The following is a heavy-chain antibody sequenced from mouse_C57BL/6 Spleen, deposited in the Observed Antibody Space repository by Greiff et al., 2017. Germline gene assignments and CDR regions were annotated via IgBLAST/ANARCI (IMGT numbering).Heavy chain of an antibody. D-gene: IGHD1-1*01. J-gene: IGHJ2*01. Sequence: EVQGVESGAELVRPGASVKLSCTASGFNIKDDYMHWVKQRPEQGLEWIGWIDPENGDTEYASKFQGKATITADTSSNTAYLQLSSLTSEDTAVYYCTSITTVVATGYFYYWGQGTTLTVSS. V-gene: IGHV14-4*01. CDR3: TSITTVVATGYFYY. CDR2: IDPENGDT. CDR1: GFNIKDDY.